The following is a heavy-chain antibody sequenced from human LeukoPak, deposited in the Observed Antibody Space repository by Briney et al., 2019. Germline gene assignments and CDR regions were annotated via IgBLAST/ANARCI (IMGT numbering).Heavy chain of an antibody. V-gene: IGHV1-24*01. D-gene: IGHD2-15*01. CDR3: ARVQRLLPHAFDI. CDR2: FDPEDGET. Sequence: ASVKVSCKVSGYTLTELSMHWVRQAPGKGLEWMGGFDPEDGETIYAQKFQGRVTMTRDTSISTAYMELSRLRSDDTAVYYCARVQRLLPHAFDIWGQGTMVTVSS. J-gene: IGHJ3*02. CDR1: GYTLTELS.